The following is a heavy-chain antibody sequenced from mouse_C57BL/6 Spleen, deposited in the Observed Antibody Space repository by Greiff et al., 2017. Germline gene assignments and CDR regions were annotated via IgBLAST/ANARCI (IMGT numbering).Heavy chain of an antibody. D-gene: IGHD5-1-1*01. CDR3: ARKYRYGDYFDY. CDR1: GYTFTSYW. V-gene: IGHV1-69*01. CDR2: IDPSDSYT. Sequence: VQLQQPGAELVMPGASVKLSCKASGYTFTSYWMHWVKQRPGQGLEWIGEIDPSDSYTNYNQKFKGKSPLTVDKSSSTAYMQLSSLTSEDSAVYYCARKYRYGDYFDYWGQGTTLTVSS. J-gene: IGHJ2*01.